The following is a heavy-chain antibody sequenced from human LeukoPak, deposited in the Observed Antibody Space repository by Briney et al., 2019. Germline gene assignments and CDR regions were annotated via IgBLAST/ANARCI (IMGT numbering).Heavy chain of an antibody. CDR1: GFTFSSYT. J-gene: IGHJ5*02. V-gene: IGHV3-48*01. CDR3: ARGPPLFDP. CDR2: ISISSSTI. Sequence: PGGSLRLSCAASGFTFSSYTMNWVRQAPGKGLEWISYISISSSTIYYADSVKGRFTISRDNAKNSLYLQTNSLRAEDTAVYYCARGPPLFDPWGQGTLVTVSS.